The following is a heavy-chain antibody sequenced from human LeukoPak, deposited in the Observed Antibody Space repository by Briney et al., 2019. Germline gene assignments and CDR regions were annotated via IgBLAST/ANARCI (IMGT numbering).Heavy chain of an antibody. Sequence: SETLSLTCAVYGGSFSGYYWSWIRQPPGKGLEWIGEINHSGSTYYNPSLKSRVTISVDTSKNQFSLKLSSVTAADTAVYYCASQKGGIAASTGYWGQGTLVTVSS. V-gene: IGHV4-34*01. CDR1: GGSFSGYY. D-gene: IGHD6-25*01. CDR2: INHSGST. CDR3: ASQKGGIAASTGY. J-gene: IGHJ4*02.